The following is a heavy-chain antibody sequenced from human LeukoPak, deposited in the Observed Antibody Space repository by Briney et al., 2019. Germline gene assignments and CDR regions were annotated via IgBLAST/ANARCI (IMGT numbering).Heavy chain of an antibody. V-gene: IGHV3-23*01. Sequence: GGSLRLSCAAAGFTFRSYAMNWVRQGPGKGLEWVSTMSASDAGTYYADSVKGRFTISRDNSKNTLYLQMNSLRAEDTAVYYCAKGSAVADIYFDYWGQGTLVTVSS. CDR2: MSASDAGT. D-gene: IGHD6-19*01. J-gene: IGHJ4*02. CDR3: AKGSAVADIYFDY. CDR1: GFTFRSYA.